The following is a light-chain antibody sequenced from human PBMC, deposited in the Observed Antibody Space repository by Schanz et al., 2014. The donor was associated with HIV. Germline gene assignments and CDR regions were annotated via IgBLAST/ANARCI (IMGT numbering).Light chain of an antibody. V-gene: IGLV2-14*03. CDR1: SSDVGGYNY. CDR3: SSYAGSSTHVV. CDR2: DVS. Sequence: QSALTQPRSVSGSPGQSVTISCTGTSSDVGGYNYVSWYQQHPGKAPKLMIYDVSNRPSGVSNRFSGSKSGNTASLTISGLQAEDEADYYCSSYAGSSTHVVFGGGTKLTVL. J-gene: IGLJ2*01.